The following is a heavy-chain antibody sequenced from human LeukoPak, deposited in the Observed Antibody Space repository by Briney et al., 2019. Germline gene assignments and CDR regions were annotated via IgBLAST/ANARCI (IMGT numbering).Heavy chain of an antibody. V-gene: IGHV4-34*01. CDR2: INHSGST. Sequence: SETLSLTCAVYGGSFSGYYWSWIRQPPGKGLEWIGEINHSGSTNYNPSLKSRVTISVDTSKNQFSLKLSSVTAADTAVYYCARVRIVVVPAAIKNWFDPWGQGTLVTVFS. D-gene: IGHD2-2*02. CDR1: GGSFSGYY. CDR3: ARVRIVVVPAAIKNWFDP. J-gene: IGHJ5*02.